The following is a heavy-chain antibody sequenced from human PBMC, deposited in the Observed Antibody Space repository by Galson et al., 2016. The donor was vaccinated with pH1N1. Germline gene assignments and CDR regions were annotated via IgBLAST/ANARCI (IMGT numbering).Heavy chain of an antibody. J-gene: IGHJ4*02. Sequence: QSGAEVKKPGESLRISCQGSGYSFTSYWIAWVRQMPGKGLEWMGIIYPGDSDTRSSPSFQGQVTISADKSISTAYLQWSSLRASDTAMYYCARLPYCDTTSCPFDYWGQGTLVTVSS. CDR2: IYPGDSDT. CDR1: GYSFTSYW. CDR3: ARLPYCDTTSCPFDY. D-gene: IGHD2-2*01. V-gene: IGHV5-51*03.